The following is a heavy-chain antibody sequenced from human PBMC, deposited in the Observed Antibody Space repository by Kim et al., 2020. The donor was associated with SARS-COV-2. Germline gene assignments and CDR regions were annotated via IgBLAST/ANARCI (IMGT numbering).Heavy chain of an antibody. V-gene: IGHV3-21*01. CDR1: GFTFSSYS. CDR2: ISSSSSYI. Sequence: GGSLRLSCAASGFTFSSYSMNWVRQAPGKGLEWVSSISSSSSYIYYADSVKGRFTISRNNAKNSLYLQMNSLRAEDTAVYYCARGLTGPMVQGVILPDGGGASYYYYGMDVWGQGTTVTVSS. D-gene: IGHD3-10*01. J-gene: IGHJ6*02. CDR3: ARGLTGPMVQGVILPDGGGASYYYYGMDV.